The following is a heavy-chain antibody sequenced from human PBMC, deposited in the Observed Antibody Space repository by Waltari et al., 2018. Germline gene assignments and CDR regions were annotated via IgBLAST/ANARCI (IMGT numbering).Heavy chain of an antibody. D-gene: IGHD5-12*01. CDR2: IRGSVGST. J-gene: IGHJ4*02. Sequence: EVQLLESGGGLVQPGGSLRLSCAASGFTFSSYAMRWVRQAPGKGLEWVSAIRGSVGSTYYADSVKGRFTISRDNSKNTLYLQMNSLRAEDTAVYYCAKGGRDRATIIDWYWGQGTLVTVSS. V-gene: IGHV3-23*01. CDR1: GFTFSSYA. CDR3: AKGGRDRATIIDWY.